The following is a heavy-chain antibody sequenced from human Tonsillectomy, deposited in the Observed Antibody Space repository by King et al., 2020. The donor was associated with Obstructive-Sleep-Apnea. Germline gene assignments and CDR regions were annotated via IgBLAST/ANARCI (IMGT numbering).Heavy chain of an antibody. D-gene: IGHD3-22*01. CDR3: ARGRDLYYDSSGIDY. CDR2: IYYSGST. V-gene: IGHV4-59*01. J-gene: IGHJ4*02. Sequence: VQLQESGPRLVKPSETLSLICTVSGGSISSYYWSWIRQPPGKGLEWIGYIYYSGSTNYNPSLKSRVTISVDTSKNQFSLKLSSVTAADTAVYYCARGRDLYYDSSGIDYWSQGTLVTVSS. CDR1: GGSISSYY.